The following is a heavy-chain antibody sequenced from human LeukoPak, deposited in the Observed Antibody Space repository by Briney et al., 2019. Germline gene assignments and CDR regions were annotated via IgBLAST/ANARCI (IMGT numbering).Heavy chain of an antibody. J-gene: IGHJ4*02. CDR2: ISPNSGGT. CDR1: GYTFTGYY. D-gene: IGHD5-12*01. CDR3: ARAASGFYDYYFDY. V-gene: IGHV1-2*02. Sequence: ASVKVSCMPSGYTFTGYYIHWVRQAPGQGLEWTGWISPNSGGTNYALKFQGRVTMTRDTSISTAYMELRRLRPDDTALYYCARAASGFYDYYFDYWGQGTLVTVSS.